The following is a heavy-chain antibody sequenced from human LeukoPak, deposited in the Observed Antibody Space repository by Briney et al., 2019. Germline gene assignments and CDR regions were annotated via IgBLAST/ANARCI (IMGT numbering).Heavy chain of an antibody. CDR3: ARKYDYVWGSYRDYFDY. V-gene: IGHV4-30-4*08. D-gene: IGHD3-16*02. CDR2: IYYSGST. J-gene: IGHJ4*02. CDR1: GGSISSGDYY. Sequence: SETLSLTXTVSGGSISSGDYYWSWIRQSPGKGLEWIGYIYYSGSTYYNPSLKSRVTISVDTSKNQFSLKLSSVTAADTAVYYCARKYDYVWGSYRDYFDYWGQGTLVTVSS.